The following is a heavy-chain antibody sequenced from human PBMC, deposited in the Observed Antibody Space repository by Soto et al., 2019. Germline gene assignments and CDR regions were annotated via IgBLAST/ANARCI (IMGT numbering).Heavy chain of an antibody. Sequence: QVPLVQSGAEVKKPGSSVKVSCKASGGTFSSYAISWVRQAPGQGLEWMGGIIPIFGTANYAQKFQGRVTITADESTSTAYMELSSLRSEDTAVYYCARVVGTGTTNDYYGMDVWGQGTTVTVAS. D-gene: IGHD1-7*01. J-gene: IGHJ6*02. CDR1: GGTFSSYA. V-gene: IGHV1-69*01. CDR2: IIPIFGTA. CDR3: ARVVGTGTTNDYYGMDV.